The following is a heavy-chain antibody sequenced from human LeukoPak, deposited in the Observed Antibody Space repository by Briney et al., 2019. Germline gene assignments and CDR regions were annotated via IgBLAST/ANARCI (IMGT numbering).Heavy chain of an antibody. CDR3: AREGRLRNWFDP. CDR1: GYTFTGYY. D-gene: IGHD2-15*01. CDR2: INPSGGST. Sequence: ASGKVSCKASGYTFTGYYMHWVRQAPGQGLEWMGIINPSGGSTSYAQKFQGRVTMTRDTSTSTVYMELSSLRSEDTAVYYCAREGRLRNWFDPWGQGTLVTVSS. J-gene: IGHJ5*02. V-gene: IGHV1-46*01.